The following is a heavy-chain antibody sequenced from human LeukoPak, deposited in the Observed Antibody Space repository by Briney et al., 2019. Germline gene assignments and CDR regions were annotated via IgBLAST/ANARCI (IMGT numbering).Heavy chain of an antibody. D-gene: IGHD1-26*01. J-gene: IGHJ6*03. Sequence: PSQTLSLTCTVSGGSISSGSYYWSWIRQPAGKGLEWIGRIYTSGSTNYNPSLKSRVTISVDTSKNQFSLKLSSVTAADTAVYYCARDRGSYYYYYMDVWGKGTTVTVSS. CDR3: ARDRGSYYYYYMDV. CDR1: GGSISSGSYY. CDR2: IYTSGST. V-gene: IGHV4-61*02.